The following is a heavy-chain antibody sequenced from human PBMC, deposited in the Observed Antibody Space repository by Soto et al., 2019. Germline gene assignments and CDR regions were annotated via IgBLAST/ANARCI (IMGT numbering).Heavy chain of an antibody. CDR2: IYYSGST. CDR3: ARRLYYDSSGFEGGGMDV. Sequence: PSETLSLTCTVSGGSISSSSYYWGWIRQPPEKGLEWIGSIYYSGSTYYNPSLKSRVTISVDTSKNQFSLKLSSVTAADTAVYYCARRLYYDSSGFEGGGMDVWGPGTTVTVSS. CDR1: GGSISSSSYY. J-gene: IGHJ6*02. D-gene: IGHD3-22*01. V-gene: IGHV4-39*01.